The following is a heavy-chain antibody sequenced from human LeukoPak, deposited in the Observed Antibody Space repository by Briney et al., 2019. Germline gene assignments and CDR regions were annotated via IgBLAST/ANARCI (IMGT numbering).Heavy chain of an antibody. CDR3: AKEKKSGGWPLDY. CDR1: GFTFSSYA. CDR2: ISDGGSHT. J-gene: IGHJ4*02. V-gene: IGHV3-23*01. Sequence: PGGSLRLSCAASGFTFSSYAMSRVRQAPGKGLEWVAGISDGGSHTYYADSVKGRFTISRDNSKNTLSLQMNSLRADDTAVYYCAKEKKSGGWPLDYWGQGALVTVSS. D-gene: IGHD2-15*01.